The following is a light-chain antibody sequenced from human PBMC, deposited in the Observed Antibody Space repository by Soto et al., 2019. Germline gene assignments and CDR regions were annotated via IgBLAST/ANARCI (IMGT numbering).Light chain of an antibody. J-gene: IGKJ4*01. Sequence: EIVMTQSPATLSVSPGXRVTLSCRASQSIYEKLAWYQQKPGQTPRLVIYDASTRATGTPGSFSGSGSGTEFTLTISSLQSEDFAVYYCQQYNRWPLTFGGGTKVDIK. V-gene: IGKV3-15*01. CDR3: QQYNRWPLT. CDR1: QSIYEK. CDR2: DAS.